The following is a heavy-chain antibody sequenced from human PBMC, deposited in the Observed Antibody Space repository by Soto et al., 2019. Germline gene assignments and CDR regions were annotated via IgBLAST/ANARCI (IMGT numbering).Heavy chain of an antibody. CDR1: GFSFTTAGVA. CDR3: AHSDGGYEIIYFDF. J-gene: IGHJ4*02. CDR2: IYYNDDR. V-gene: IGHV2-5*01. Sequence: SGPTLVNPTQTLTLTCTFSGFSFTTAGVAVGWIRQTPGGALEWLTLIYYNDDRRFSPSLKTRLTITADPSKNQVVLSLTNVDPGDTATYFCAHSDGGYEIIYFDFWGQGIPVTVSS. D-gene: IGHD5-12*01.